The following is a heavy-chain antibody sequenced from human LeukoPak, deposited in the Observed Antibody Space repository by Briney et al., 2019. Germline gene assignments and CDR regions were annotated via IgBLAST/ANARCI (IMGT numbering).Heavy chain of an antibody. CDR3: ASIAAAGSRPIDY. CDR1: GGSISSSNW. Sequence: SETLSLTCAVSGGSISSSNWWSWVRQPPGKGLEWIGEIYHSGSTNYNPSLKSRVTISVDKSKNQFSLKLSSVTAADTAAYYCASIAAAGSRPIDYWGQGTLVTVSS. J-gene: IGHJ4*02. D-gene: IGHD6-13*01. CDR2: IYHSGST. V-gene: IGHV4-4*02.